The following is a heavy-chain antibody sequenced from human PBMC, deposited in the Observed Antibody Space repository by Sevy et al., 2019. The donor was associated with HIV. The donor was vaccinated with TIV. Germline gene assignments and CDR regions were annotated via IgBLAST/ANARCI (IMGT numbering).Heavy chain of an antibody. Sequence: ASVKVSCKASGYTFSRYGISWVRQAPGQGLEWMGWISDYNGYTNYAHKFQGRVTMSTETSTRTAYMELRSVRSDDTAVYFCAREGYYYRSGTYRPPNYYGMDVWGQGNAVTVSS. D-gene: IGHD3-10*01. V-gene: IGHV1-18*01. CDR2: ISDYNGYT. J-gene: IGHJ6*02. CDR3: AREGYYYRSGTYRPPNYYGMDV. CDR1: GYTFSRYG.